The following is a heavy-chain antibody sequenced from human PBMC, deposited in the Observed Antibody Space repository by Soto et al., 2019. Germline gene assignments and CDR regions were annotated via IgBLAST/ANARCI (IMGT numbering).Heavy chain of an antibody. D-gene: IGHD3-22*01. J-gene: IGHJ4*02. CDR2: ISAYNGNT. Sequence: GASVKVSCKASGYTFTSYGISWVRQAPGQGLEWMGWISAYNGNTNYAQKLQGRVTMTTDTSTSTAYMELRSLGSDDTAVYYCARDDYYYDSSGHELLDYCGRRSRVPVSS. V-gene: IGHV1-18*01. CDR3: ARDDYYYDSSGHELLDY. CDR1: GYTFTSYG.